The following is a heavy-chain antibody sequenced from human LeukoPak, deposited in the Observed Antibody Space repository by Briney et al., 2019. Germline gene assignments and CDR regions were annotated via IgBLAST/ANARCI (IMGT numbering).Heavy chain of an antibody. D-gene: IGHD1-7*01. J-gene: IGHJ4*02. CDR1: GGSISSNTYY. Sequence: PSETLSLTCTVSGGSISSNTYYWGWIRQPPGKGLEWIGSINYSGRTDYRPSLKRRITMSVDTSKNHFSLKLSSVTAADTAVYYCVRYSVGTMYDSWGQGTLVTVSS. CDR2: INYSGRT. V-gene: IGHV4-39*02. CDR3: VRYSVGTMYDS.